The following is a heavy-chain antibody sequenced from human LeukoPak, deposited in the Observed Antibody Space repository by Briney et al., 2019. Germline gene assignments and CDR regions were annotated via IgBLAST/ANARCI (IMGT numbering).Heavy chain of an antibody. D-gene: IGHD6-19*01. Sequence: YPSETLSLTCTVSGDSISSGSYYWGWIRQPAGKGLERIGSIYNSGSTYYNPSLKSRVTISVDTSKNQFSLKLSSVTAADTAVYYCAREDINLAVDWYFDLSGRGTLVTVSS. CDR2: IYNSGST. V-gene: IGHV4-39*07. CDR3: AREDINLAVDWYFDL. J-gene: IGHJ2*01. CDR1: GDSISSGSYY.